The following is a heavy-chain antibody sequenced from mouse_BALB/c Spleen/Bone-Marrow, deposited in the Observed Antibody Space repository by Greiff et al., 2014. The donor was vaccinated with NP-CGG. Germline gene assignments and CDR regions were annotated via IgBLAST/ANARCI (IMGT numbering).Heavy chain of an antibody. CDR1: GFNIKDTY. CDR3: AGFGITKEEGYYYAMDY. CDR2: IDPANGNT. V-gene: IGHV14-3*02. J-gene: IGHJ4*01. Sequence: VQLKQSGAELVKPGASVKLSCTASGFNIKDTYMHWVKQRPEQGLEWIGRIDPANGNTKYDPKFQGKATITADTSSNTAYLQLSSLTSEDTAVYYCAGFGITKEEGYYYAMDYGGQGTSVPGSS. D-gene: IGHD2-4*01.